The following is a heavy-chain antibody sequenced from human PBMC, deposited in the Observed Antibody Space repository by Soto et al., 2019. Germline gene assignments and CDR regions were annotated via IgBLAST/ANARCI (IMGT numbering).Heavy chain of an antibody. Sequence: GSLRLSCRFSGFKSDDYALTWVRQAPGKGLEWVAFTTSPTYGGTTEYAASVKGRFSISRDDSKSVAYLQMNSLQIEDTAIYFCTRDGDYYGMDVWGQGTTVTVSS. CDR3: TRDGDYYGMDV. CDR2: TTSPTYGGTT. J-gene: IGHJ6*02. V-gene: IGHV3-49*04. CDR1: GFKSDDYA.